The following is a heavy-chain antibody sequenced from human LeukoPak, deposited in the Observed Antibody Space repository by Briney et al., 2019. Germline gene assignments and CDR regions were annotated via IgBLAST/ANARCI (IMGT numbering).Heavy chain of an antibody. J-gene: IGHJ4*02. V-gene: IGHV1-2*02. CDR1: GYTFTGDY. D-gene: IGHD1-20*01. CDR3: ARRSDKWNDKFDY. Sequence: GASVKVSCKASGYTFTGDYMYWVRQAPGQGLEWVGWINPNSGGTKYAQKFQGRVTMTRDTSISTAYMELNRLRSGDTAVYYCARRSDKWNDKFDYWGQGTLVTVSS. CDR2: INPNSGGT.